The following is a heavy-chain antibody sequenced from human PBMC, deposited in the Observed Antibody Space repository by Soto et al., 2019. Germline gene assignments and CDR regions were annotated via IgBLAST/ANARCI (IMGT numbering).Heavy chain of an antibody. V-gene: IGHV1-69*13. Sequence: GASVKVSCKASGGTFSIYAISWVRQAPGQGLEWMGGIIPIFGTANYAKKFQGRVTITADESTSTAYMELSSLRSEDTAVYYCAIDTGSIAANYWGQGTLVTVSS. CDR3: AIDTGSIAANY. CDR1: GGTFSIYA. D-gene: IGHD6-6*01. CDR2: IIPIFGTA. J-gene: IGHJ4*02.